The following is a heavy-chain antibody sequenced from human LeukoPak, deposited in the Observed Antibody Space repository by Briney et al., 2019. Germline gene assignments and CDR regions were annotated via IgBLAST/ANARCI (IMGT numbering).Heavy chain of an antibody. V-gene: IGHV1-69*04. CDR3: ARGDTTVTTFVAFDP. D-gene: IGHD4-17*01. CDR2: IIPIFGIA. J-gene: IGHJ5*02. CDR1: GGTFSSYA. Sequence: ASVKVSCKASGGTFSSYAISWVRQAPGQGLEWMGRIIPIFGIANYAQKFQGRVTITADKSTSTAYMELSSLRSEDTAVYYCARGDTTVTTFVAFDPWGRGTLVTVSS.